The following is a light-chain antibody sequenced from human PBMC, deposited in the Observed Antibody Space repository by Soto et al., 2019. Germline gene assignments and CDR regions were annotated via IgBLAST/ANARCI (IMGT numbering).Light chain of an antibody. Sequence: EIVMTQSPATLSVSPGERATLSCRASQSVSSNLAWYQQKPGQAPRLLIYGASTRATGIPARFSGSGSGTEFTLTISSLQSEDFAVYYCKQYNNWPITFGQGTRLEI. V-gene: IGKV3-15*01. J-gene: IGKJ5*01. CDR1: QSVSSN. CDR3: KQYNNWPIT. CDR2: GAS.